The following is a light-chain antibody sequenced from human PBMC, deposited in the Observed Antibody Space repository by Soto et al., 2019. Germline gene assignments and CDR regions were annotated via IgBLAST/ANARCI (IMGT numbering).Light chain of an antibody. J-gene: IGKJ2*01. V-gene: IGKV3-11*01. Sequence: EIVLTQSPATLSLSPGERATLSCRASQSVSSSLAWYQQKPGQAPRLLIYGASNRATGIPARFSGSGSGTDFTLTISSLEPEDFAVYYCQQRSSWPYTFGQGTKLEI. CDR3: QQRSSWPYT. CDR1: QSVSSS. CDR2: GAS.